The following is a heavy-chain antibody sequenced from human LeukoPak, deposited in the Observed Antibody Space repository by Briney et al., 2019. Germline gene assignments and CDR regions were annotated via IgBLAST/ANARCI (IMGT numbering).Heavy chain of an antibody. J-gene: IGHJ5*02. CDR1: GGSTSSGGYY. Sequence: LSQTLSLTCTVSGGSTSSGGYYWSWIRQHPGKGLQWIGYIYYSGTTYYNPSLKSRVTISVDTSKNQFSLTLSSVTAADTAVYYCAMITMVRGVGFWFNPWGQGTLVTVSS. CDR2: IYYSGTT. V-gene: IGHV4-31*03. CDR3: AMITMVRGVGFWFNP. D-gene: IGHD3-10*01.